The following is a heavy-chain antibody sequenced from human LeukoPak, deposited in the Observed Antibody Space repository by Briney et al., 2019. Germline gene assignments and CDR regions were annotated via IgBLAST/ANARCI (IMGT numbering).Heavy chain of an antibody. V-gene: IGHV3-23*01. CDR2: ISGSDGST. Sequence: GGSLRLSCAASGFTFSSYGMGWVRQAPGKGLEWVSAISGSDGSTFYADSVKGRFTISRDNSKNTLYLQMNGLRAEDTAVYYCARASPRKGAFDIWGQGTMVTVSS. CDR3: ARASPRKGAFDI. CDR1: GFTFSSYG. J-gene: IGHJ3*02.